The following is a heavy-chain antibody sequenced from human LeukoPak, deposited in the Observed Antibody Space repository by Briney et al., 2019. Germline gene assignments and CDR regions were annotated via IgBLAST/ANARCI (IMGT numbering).Heavy chain of an antibody. CDR3: ARRNGIAAAGPHHYYYYGMDV. D-gene: IGHD6-13*01. Sequence: SETLSLTCTVSGGSISSYYWSWIRQPPGKGLEWIGYIYYSGSTNYNPSLKSRVTISVDTSKNQFSLKLSSVTAADTAVYYCARRNGIAAAGPHHYYYYGMDVWGQGTTVTVSS. J-gene: IGHJ6*02. CDR2: IYYSGST. CDR1: GGSISSYY. V-gene: IGHV4-59*08.